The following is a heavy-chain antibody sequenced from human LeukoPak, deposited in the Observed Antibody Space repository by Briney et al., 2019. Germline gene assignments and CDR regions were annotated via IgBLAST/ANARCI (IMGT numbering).Heavy chain of an antibody. D-gene: IGHD6-19*01. CDR2: IYYTGST. Sequence: PSETLSLTCTVSGGSISGNYWSWIRQPPGKGLEWIGYIYYTGSTNYNPSLKSRVTISLDTSRNQLSLKLSSVTAADTAVYYCARHKSGYSSGWYDYWGQGTLVTVSS. J-gene: IGHJ4*02. CDR3: ARHKSGYSSGWYDY. V-gene: IGHV4-59*08. CDR1: GGSISGNY.